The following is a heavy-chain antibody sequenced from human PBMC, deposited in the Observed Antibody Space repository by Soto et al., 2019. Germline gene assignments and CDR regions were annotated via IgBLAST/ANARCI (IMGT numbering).Heavy chain of an antibody. Sequence: QITLKESGPTLVKPTQHLTLTCTFSGFSLSTGGVGVGWIRQPPGKALEWLALIYWDDDKRYSPSLKSRLTITKYTSKNQVVLTMTNMDPVDTATYYCAHRTDYGDYARYYFDYWGQGTLVTVSS. CDR3: AHRTDYGDYARYYFDY. V-gene: IGHV2-5*02. J-gene: IGHJ4*02. CDR1: GFSLSTGGVG. D-gene: IGHD4-17*01. CDR2: IYWDDDK.